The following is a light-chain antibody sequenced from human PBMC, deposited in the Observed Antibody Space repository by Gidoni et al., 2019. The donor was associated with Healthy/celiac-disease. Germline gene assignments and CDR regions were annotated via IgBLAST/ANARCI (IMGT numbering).Light chain of an antibody. CDR2: DAS. V-gene: IGKV3-11*01. J-gene: IGKJ3*01. CDR3: QQRSNWPLT. Sequence: EIVLTQSPATLSLSPGERATLSCRASQSVSSYLAWYQQKPGQAPRLLIYDASNRATGIPARFSGICSGTDFTLTISSLEPEDFAVYYCQQRSNWPLTFGPGTKVDIK. CDR1: QSVSSY.